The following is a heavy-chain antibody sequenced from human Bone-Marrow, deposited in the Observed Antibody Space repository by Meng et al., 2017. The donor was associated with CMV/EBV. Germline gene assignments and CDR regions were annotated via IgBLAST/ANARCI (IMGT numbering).Heavy chain of an antibody. V-gene: IGHV3-73*01. CDR1: GFTFSGSA. D-gene: IGHD6-6*01. CDR3: TFSIAPYYYYGLDG. J-gene: IGHJ6*02. CDR2: IRSKANSYAT. Sequence: GESLKISCAASGFTFSGSAMHWVRQASGKGLEWVGRIRSKANSYATAYAASVDGRFTISRDDSKNTAYLQMNSLKTEDTAVYYCTFSIAPYYYYGLDGWGQGTTVTVSS.